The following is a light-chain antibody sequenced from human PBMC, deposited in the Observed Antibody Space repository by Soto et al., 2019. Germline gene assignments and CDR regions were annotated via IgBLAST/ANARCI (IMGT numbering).Light chain of an antibody. J-gene: IGKJ1*01. CDR3: QQYGSSPWT. CDR1: QTVSNSS. Sequence: ETVLTQSPGSLSLALGDRATLSCRASQTVSNSSLAWYQQKPGQAPRLLIYGTSSRATGIPDRFSGSGSGTDFTLTINRLEPGDFVIYYCQQYGSSPWTFGQGTKVEIK. CDR2: GTS. V-gene: IGKV3-20*01.